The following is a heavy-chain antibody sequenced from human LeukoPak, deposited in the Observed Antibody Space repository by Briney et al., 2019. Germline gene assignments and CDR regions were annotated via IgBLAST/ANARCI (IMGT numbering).Heavy chain of an antibody. V-gene: IGHV3-23*01. Sequence: GGSLRLSCAASGFTFSDSAMTWVRQAPGKGLDWVSLISFSGANSYYADCVKGRFTISRDNSKDTLFLQMNSLRAEDTAIYYCARDIQLSTWGLGTMVTVSS. CDR2: ISFSGANS. CDR3: ARDIQLST. J-gene: IGHJ3*01. D-gene: IGHD5-24*01. CDR1: GFTFSDSA.